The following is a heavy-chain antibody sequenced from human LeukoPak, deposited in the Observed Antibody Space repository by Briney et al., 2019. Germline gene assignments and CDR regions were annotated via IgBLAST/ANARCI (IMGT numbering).Heavy chain of an antibody. CDR3: AKTEGSGLVYYFMDV. CDR2: IGKNPDRK. D-gene: IGHD3-10*01. J-gene: IGHJ6*03. CDR1: GLTFSSYW. V-gene: IGHV3-23*01. Sequence: GGSLRLSCAASGLTFSSYWMSWVRQAPGKGLEWVSTIGKNPDRKFYASSVKGRFTISRDNSKNTVYLQMNSLRAEDTAIYYCAKTEGSGLVYYFMDVWGKGTTVTISS.